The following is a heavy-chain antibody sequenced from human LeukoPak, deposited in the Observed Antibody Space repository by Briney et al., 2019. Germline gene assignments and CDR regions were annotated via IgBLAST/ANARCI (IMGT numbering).Heavy chain of an antibody. V-gene: IGHV3-23*01. Sequence: GGSLRLSCAASGFTFSSYAMSWVRQAPGKGLEWVSAISGSGGSTYYADSVKGRFTISRDNSKNTLYLQMDSLRAEDTAVYYCAKADTMVRGLIEWGQGTLVTVSS. D-gene: IGHD3-10*01. J-gene: IGHJ4*02. CDR1: GFTFSSYA. CDR2: ISGSGGST. CDR3: AKADTMVRGLIE.